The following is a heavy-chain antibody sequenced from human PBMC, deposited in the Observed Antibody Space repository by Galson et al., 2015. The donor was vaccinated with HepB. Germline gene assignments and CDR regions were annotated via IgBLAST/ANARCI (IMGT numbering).Heavy chain of an antibody. D-gene: IGHD1-26*01. CDR3: ARALVSGSYYDFDY. Sequence: SLRLSCAASGFTVSSNYMSWVRQAPGKGLEWVSVIYSSGSTFYADSVKGRFTISSDNSKNTVYLQLNNLRAEDTAVYYCARALVSGSYYDFDYWGQGTLVTVSS. J-gene: IGHJ4*02. V-gene: IGHV3-53*01. CDR2: IYSSGST. CDR1: GFTVSSNY.